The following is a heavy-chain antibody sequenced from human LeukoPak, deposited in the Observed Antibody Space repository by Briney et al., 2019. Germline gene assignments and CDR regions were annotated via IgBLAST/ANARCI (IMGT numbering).Heavy chain of an antibody. Sequence: ASVKVSCKASGYTFTSDGISWVRQAPGQGLEWMGWISAYNGNTNYAQKLQGRVTMTTDTSTSTAYMELRSLRSDDTAVYYCARGIRRGYSGPMYYFDYWGQGTLVTVCS. CDR2: ISAYNGNT. D-gene: IGHD5-12*01. CDR1: GYTFTSDG. J-gene: IGHJ4*02. V-gene: IGHV1-18*01. CDR3: ARGIRRGYSGPMYYFDY.